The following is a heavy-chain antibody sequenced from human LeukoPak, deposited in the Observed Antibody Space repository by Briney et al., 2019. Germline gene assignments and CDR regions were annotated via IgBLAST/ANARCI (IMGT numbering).Heavy chain of an antibody. Sequence: SETLSLTCTVSGYSISSGYYWGWIRQPPGKGLEWIGGIYHSGSTYYNPSLKSRVTISVDTSKNQFSLKLSSVTAADTAVYYCARHLIRKNYDSSGQTINWGQGTLVTVSS. J-gene: IGHJ4*02. V-gene: IGHV4-38-2*02. D-gene: IGHD3-22*01. CDR2: IYHSGST. CDR1: GYSISSGYY. CDR3: ARHLIRKNYDSSGQTIN.